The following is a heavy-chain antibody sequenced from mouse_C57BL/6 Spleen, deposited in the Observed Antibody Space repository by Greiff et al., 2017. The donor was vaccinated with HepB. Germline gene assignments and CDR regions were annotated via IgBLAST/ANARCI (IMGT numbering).Heavy chain of an antibody. CDR2: IYPGDGDT. D-gene: IGHD2-3*01. Sequence: VKLMESGAELVKPGASVKISCKASGYAFSSYWMNWVKQRPGKGLEWIGQIYPGDGDTNYNGKFKGKATLTADKSSSTAYMQLSSLTSEDSAVYFCARRVYDGYYGYWGQGTTLTVSS. V-gene: IGHV1-80*01. J-gene: IGHJ2*01. CDR1: GYAFSSYW. CDR3: ARRVYDGYYGY.